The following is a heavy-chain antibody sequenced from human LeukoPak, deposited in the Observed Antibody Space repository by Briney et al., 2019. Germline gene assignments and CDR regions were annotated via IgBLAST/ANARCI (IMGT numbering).Heavy chain of an antibody. CDR3: ARDGENAFDI. Sequence: GGSLRLSCAASGFTFSSYSMNWVRRAPGKGLEWVSSISSSSSYIYYADSVKGRFTISRDNAKNSLYLQMNSLRAEDTAVYYCARDGENAFDIWGQGTMVTVSS. J-gene: IGHJ3*02. CDR1: GFTFSSYS. D-gene: IGHD3-10*01. V-gene: IGHV3-21*01. CDR2: ISSSSSYI.